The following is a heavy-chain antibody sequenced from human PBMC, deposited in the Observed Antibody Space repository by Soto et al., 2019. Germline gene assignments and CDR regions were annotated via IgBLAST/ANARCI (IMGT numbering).Heavy chain of an antibody. CDR1: GDSVTSDDYY. CDR3: ARVRSYGMDV. Sequence: SETLSLTCTVSGDSVTSDDYYWTWVRQPPGKGLEWIGYIYHNGRPYYTSSLQSRLTMSLDTSKNEFSLRLKSLTAADTAVYYCARVRSYGMDVWGQGTTVTVSS. D-gene: IGHD3-10*01. J-gene: IGHJ6*02. V-gene: IGHV4-30-4*01. CDR2: IYHNGRP.